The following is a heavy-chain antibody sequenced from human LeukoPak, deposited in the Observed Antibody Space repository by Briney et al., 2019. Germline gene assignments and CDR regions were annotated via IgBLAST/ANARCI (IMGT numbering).Heavy chain of an antibody. CDR3: ERGNYGMDV. Sequence: SDTLSLICALYGGFFSGHYWSWTRHPPGKGREWMGEINHRGSTNYNPSIKDRVTISVDPSKNHFSLKLSSVTAADTAVYYCERGNYGMDVWGEGTTVTVSS. J-gene: IGHJ6*04. CDR1: GGFFSGHY. CDR2: INHRGST. V-gene: IGHV4-34*01.